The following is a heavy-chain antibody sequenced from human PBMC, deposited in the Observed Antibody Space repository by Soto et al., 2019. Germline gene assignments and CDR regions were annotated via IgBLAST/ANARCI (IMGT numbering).Heavy chain of an antibody. CDR1: GFTFSIYA. Sequence: GSLRLSCAASGFTFSIYAMSWVRQAPGKGLEWVSAISGSGGSTYYADSVKGRFTISRDNSKNTLYLQMNSLRAEDTAVYYCAKDRLVISWFDPWGQGTLVTVSS. CDR2: ISGSGGST. CDR3: AKDRLVISWFDP. V-gene: IGHV3-23*01. D-gene: IGHD6-6*01. J-gene: IGHJ5*02.